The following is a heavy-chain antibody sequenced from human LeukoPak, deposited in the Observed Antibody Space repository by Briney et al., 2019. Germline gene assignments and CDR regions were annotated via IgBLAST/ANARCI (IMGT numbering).Heavy chain of an antibody. D-gene: IGHD3-22*01. J-gene: IGHJ4*02. CDR2: IYYTGST. Sequence: LRLSCAASGFTFSSYAMSWVRQAPGKGLEWIGYIYYTGSTYFNPSLKSRVTISVDTSKNQFSLKLTSVTAADTAVYYCARSDDSSGYSDYWGQGTLVTVSS. CDR3: ARSDDSSGYSDY. V-gene: IGHV4-31*02. CDR1: GFTFSSYA.